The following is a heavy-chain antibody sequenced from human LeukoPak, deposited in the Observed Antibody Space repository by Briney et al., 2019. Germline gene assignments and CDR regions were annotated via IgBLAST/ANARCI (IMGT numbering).Heavy chain of an antibody. D-gene: IGHD2/OR15-2a*01. Sequence: PSETLSLTCTVSGGSISSSSYYWGWIRQPPGKGLEWIGSIYYSGSTYYNPSLKSRVTISVDTSKNQFSLKLSSVTAADTAVYYCARHDTSIGHAFDIWGQGTMVTVSS. CDR1: GGSISSSSYY. CDR2: IYYSGST. J-gene: IGHJ3*02. CDR3: ARHDTSIGHAFDI. V-gene: IGHV4-39*01.